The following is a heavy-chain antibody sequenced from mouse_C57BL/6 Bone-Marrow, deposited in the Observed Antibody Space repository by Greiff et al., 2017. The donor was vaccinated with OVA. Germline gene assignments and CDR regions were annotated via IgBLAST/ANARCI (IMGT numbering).Heavy chain of an antibody. D-gene: IGHD1-1*01. V-gene: IGHV1-69*01. CDR2: IDPSDSYT. CDR3: ARNYYGSNYWYFDV. Sequence: QVQLQQPGAELVMPGASVKLSCKASGYTFTSYWMHWVKQRPGQGLEWIGEIDPSDSYTNYNQKFKGKSTLTVDKSSSTAYMQLSSLTSEDSAVYYGARNYYGSNYWYFDVWGTGTTVTVSS. CDR1: GYTFTSYW. J-gene: IGHJ1*03.